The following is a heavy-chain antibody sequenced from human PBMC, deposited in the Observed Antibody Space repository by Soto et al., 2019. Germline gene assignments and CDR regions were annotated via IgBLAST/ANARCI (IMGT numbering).Heavy chain of an antibody. D-gene: IGHD7-27*01. Sequence: PSETLSLTCTISGGSISGSAWSWIRQPPGKGLEWIGFIHDSGSYDSKSSLRSRLNMSFGPSSNQFSLKLSSVTAADTAVYYCARLLRRSNYYFDYWGQGTLVTVSS. J-gene: IGHJ4*02. CDR2: IHDSGSY. CDR1: GGSISGSA. CDR3: ARLLRRSNYYFDY. V-gene: IGHV4-59*12.